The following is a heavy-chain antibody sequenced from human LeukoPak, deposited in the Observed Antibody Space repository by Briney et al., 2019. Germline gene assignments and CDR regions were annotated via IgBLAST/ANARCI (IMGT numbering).Heavy chain of an antibody. V-gene: IGHV3-48*03. CDR3: ARVEYGVAMLRH. CDR1: GFTFSNYE. J-gene: IGHJ4*02. D-gene: IGHD3-3*01. Sequence: GGSLRLSCVVSGFTFSNYEMNWVRQAPGKGLEWVSYISRSGNSIYYVDSVKARFTISRDNAKNSLYLQMNSLRAEDTAVYYCARVEYGVAMLRHWGQGTLVTVSS. CDR2: ISRSGNSI.